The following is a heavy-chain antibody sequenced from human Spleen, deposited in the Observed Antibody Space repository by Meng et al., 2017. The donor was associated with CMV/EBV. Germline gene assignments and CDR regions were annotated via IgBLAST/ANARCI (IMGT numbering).Heavy chain of an antibody. D-gene: IGHD1-26*01. CDR2: ISSSSSYI. V-gene: IGHV3-21*01. J-gene: IGHJ4*02. Sequence: GESLKISCAASEFTFSNYIMNWVRQAPGKGLEWVSSISSSSSYIYYADSVKGRFTISRDNAKSSLYLQMNSLRAEDTAVYYCARDRPQWELLFDYWGQGTLVTVSS. CDR1: EFTFSNYI. CDR3: ARDRPQWELLFDY.